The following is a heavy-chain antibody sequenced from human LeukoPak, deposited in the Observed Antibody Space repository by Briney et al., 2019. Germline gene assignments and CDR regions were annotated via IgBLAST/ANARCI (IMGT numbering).Heavy chain of an antibody. D-gene: IGHD6-19*01. J-gene: IGHJ4*02. CDR3: ATRGPPYSSGWYGDY. Sequence: GRSLRLSCAASGFTVSSNYMSWVRQAPGKGLEWVSVIYSGGSTYYADSVKGRFTISRDNSKNTLYLQMNSLRAEDTAVYYCATRGPPYSSGWYGDYWGQGTLVTVSS. CDR1: GFTVSSNY. CDR2: IYSGGST. V-gene: IGHV3-53*01.